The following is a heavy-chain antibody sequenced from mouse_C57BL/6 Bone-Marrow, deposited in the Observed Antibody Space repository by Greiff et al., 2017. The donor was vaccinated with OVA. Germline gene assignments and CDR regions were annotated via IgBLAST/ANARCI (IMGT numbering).Heavy chain of an antibody. J-gene: IGHJ2*01. D-gene: IGHD2-4*01. Sequence: VQLQQSGAELARPGASVKLSCKASGYTFTSYGISWVKQRTGQSLEWIGEIYPRSGNTYYNEKFKGKATLTADKSSSTAYMELRSLTSEDSAVYFCARRWDYDDPFDYWGQGTTLTVSS. CDR1: GYTFTSYG. CDR3: ARRWDYDDPFDY. V-gene: IGHV1-81*01. CDR2: IYPRSGNT.